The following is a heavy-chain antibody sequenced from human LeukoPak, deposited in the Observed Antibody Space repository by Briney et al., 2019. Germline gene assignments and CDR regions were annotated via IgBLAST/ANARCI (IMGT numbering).Heavy chain of an antibody. J-gene: IGHJ5*02. CDR3: VRDWEWKAARNLFDP. CDR1: GYTFINYG. CDR2: TSGDNVNT. Sequence: ASVKVSCKASGYTFINYGISWGRQARGQGLEWMGWTSGDNVNTYYAQKFLGRVIMTTDISTTTAYMELRSLRPDDTAVYYCVRDWEWKAARNLFDPWGQGTRVTVSS. V-gene: IGHV1-18*01. D-gene: IGHD6-6*01.